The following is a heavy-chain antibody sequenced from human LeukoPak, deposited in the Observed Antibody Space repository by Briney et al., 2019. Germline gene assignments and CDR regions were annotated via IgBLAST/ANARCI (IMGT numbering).Heavy chain of an antibody. CDR3: AKGAREDTVTSIVGLNRFDP. CDR1: GITFRSYG. CDR2: ISYDGSHK. D-gene: IGHD4-17*01. Sequence: PGRSLRLSCAASGITFRSYGMHWIRQAPGKGLEWVAVISYDGSHKYYADSVKGRFSISRDNSKNTLYLQMNSLRADDTAVYYCAKGAREDTVTSIVGLNRFDPWGQGTLVTVSS. V-gene: IGHV3-30*18. J-gene: IGHJ5*02.